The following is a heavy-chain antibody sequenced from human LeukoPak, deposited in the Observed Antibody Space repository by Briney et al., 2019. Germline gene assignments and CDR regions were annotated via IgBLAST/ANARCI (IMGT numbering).Heavy chain of an antibody. CDR2: IKSKTDGGTT. D-gene: IGHD5-12*01. V-gene: IGHV3-15*01. Sequence: GGSLRLSCAASRLTFSNAWMSWVRQAPGKGLEWVGRIKSKTDGGTTDYAAPVKGRFTISRDDSKNTLYLQMNSLKTEDTAVYYCTTDIVATGFDYWGQGTLVTVSS. J-gene: IGHJ4*02. CDR3: TTDIVATGFDY. CDR1: RLTFSNAW.